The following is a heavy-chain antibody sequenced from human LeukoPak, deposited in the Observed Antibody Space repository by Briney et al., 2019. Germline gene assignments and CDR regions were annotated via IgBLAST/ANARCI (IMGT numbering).Heavy chain of an antibody. CDR1: GFTFSSYA. V-gene: IGHV3-64*01. J-gene: IGHJ4*02. Sequence: GGSLRLSCAASGFTFSSYAMHWVRQAPGKGLEYVSTISSNGGSTSYANSVKGRFTISRDNSKNTLYLQMGSLRAEDMAVYYCARGTMGVTSEFDYWGQGTLVTVSS. CDR2: ISSNGGST. D-gene: IGHD3-10*01. CDR3: ARGTMGVTSEFDY.